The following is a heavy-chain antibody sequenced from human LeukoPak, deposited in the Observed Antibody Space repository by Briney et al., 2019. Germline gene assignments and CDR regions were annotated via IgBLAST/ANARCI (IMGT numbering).Heavy chain of an antibody. Sequence: PSETLSLTCAVYGGSFSGYYWSWIRQPPGKGLEWIGEINHSGSTNYNPSLKSRVTISVDTSKNQFSLKLSSVTAADTAVYYCARFDLLLDAFDIWGQGTMVTVSS. CDR2: INHSGST. CDR3: ARFDLLLDAFDI. V-gene: IGHV4-34*01. CDR1: GGSFSGYY. J-gene: IGHJ3*02. D-gene: IGHD2-2*01.